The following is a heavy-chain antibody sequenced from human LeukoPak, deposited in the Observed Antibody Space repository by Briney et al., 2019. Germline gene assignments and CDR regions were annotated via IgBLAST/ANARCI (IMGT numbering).Heavy chain of an antibody. J-gene: IGHJ6*02. CDR1: GGSISSYY. D-gene: IGHD1-1*01. CDR2: IYYSGST. V-gene: IGHV4-59*01. CDR3: ARETWNPRWTLYGMDV. Sequence: SDTLSLTCTVSGGSISSYYWSWIRQPPGAGLEWIGFIYYSGSTNYNPPLKSRHTISVDTSKNQFSLKLSSVTAADTAVYYCARETWNPRWTLYGMDVWGQGTTVTVSS.